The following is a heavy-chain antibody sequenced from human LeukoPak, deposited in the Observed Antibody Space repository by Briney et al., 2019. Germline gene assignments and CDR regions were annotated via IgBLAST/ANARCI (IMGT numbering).Heavy chain of an antibody. J-gene: IGHJ4*02. CDR1: GDSFTSSSYY. V-gene: IGHV4-39*01. CDR2: FFYGGTT. D-gene: IGHD1-26*01. Sequence: SETLSLTCTVSGDSFTSSSYYWGWIRQPPGKGLEWIGSFFYGGTTYYNPSLKRRVTMSVDTSRNQFSLRLTSVTAADTAVYYCARPIYSGIRHGRGFEYWGQGALVTVSS. CDR3: ARPIYSGIRHGRGFEY.